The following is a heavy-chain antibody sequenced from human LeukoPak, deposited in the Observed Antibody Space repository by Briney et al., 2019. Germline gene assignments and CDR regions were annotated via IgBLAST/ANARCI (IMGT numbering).Heavy chain of an antibody. CDR2: ISSSGSTI. Sequence: GGSLRLSCAASGFTFSDYWMHWVRQAPGKGLEWVAYISSSGSTIYYADSVKGRFTISRDNAKNSLYLQMNSLRAEDTAVYYCAELGITMIGGVWGKGTTVTISS. CDR3: AELGITMIGGV. CDR1: GFTFSDYW. V-gene: IGHV3-11*04. J-gene: IGHJ6*04. D-gene: IGHD3-10*02.